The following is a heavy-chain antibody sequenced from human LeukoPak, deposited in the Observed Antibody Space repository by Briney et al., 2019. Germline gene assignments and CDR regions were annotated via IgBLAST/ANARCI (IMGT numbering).Heavy chain of an antibody. CDR1: GFTFSSYA. CDR3: ARQDSSGYYAFDY. D-gene: IGHD3-22*01. V-gene: IGHV3-30-3*01. CDR2: ISYDGSNK. J-gene: IGHJ4*02. Sequence: GGSLRLSCAASGFTFSSYAMHWVRQAPGKGLEWVAVISYDGSNKYYADSVKGRSTISRDNSKNTLYLQMNSLRAEDTAVYYCARQDSSGYYAFDYWGQGTLVTVSS.